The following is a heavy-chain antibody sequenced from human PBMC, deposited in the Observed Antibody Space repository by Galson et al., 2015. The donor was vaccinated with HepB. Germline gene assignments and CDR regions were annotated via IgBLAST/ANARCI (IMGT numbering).Heavy chain of an antibody. CDR2: INIDESST. D-gene: IGHD2/OR15-2a*01. V-gene: IGHV3-74*01. Sequence: SLRLSCAASGFTFSSSWMHWVRPAPGKGLVWVSRINIDESSTSYADSVKCRFTISRDNGKNTLYLQMNSLRAEDTAVYYCVRAIGLDFDYWGQGTLVTVSS. J-gene: IGHJ4*02. CDR3: VRAIGLDFDY. CDR1: GFTFSSSW.